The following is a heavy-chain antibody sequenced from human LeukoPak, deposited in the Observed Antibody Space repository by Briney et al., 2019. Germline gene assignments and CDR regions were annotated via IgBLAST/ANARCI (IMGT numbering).Heavy chain of an antibody. CDR1: GFTFSSYA. D-gene: IGHD1-26*01. V-gene: IGHV3-23*01. CDR2: ISGSGGST. CDR3: ARSFTKLVGATRGTFDY. J-gene: IGHJ4*02. Sequence: GGSLRLSCVASGFTFSSYAMSWVRQAPGKGLEWVSAISGSGGSTYYADSVKGRFTISRDNSKNTLYLQMNSLRAEDTAVYYCARSFTKLVGATRGTFDYWGQGTLVTVSS.